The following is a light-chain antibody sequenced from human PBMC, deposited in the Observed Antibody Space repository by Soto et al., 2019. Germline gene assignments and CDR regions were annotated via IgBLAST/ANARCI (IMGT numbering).Light chain of an antibody. Sequence: QSVLTQSPSASGTPGQRVTLSCSGSTPNIGSNAVDWFQQFPGTAPKLLIYTDNQRPSGLPDQLSGSRSGTSASLAIGGLQSEEESEYYCASWEDSLSVWVFGGGTKLTVL. J-gene: IGLJ3*02. V-gene: IGLV1-44*01. CDR1: TPNIGSNA. CDR2: TDN. CDR3: ASWEDSLSVWV.